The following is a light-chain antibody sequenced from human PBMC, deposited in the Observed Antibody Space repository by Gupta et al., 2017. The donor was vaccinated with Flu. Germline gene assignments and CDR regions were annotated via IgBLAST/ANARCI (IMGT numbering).Light chain of an antibody. CDR1: QLILYSSNSKNS. CDR3: QQYSRSPYT. V-gene: IGKV4-1*01. J-gene: IGKJ2*01. CDR2: WTS. Sequence: LGERHVIHSLSSQLILYSSNSKNSLAWTPLTPGRSPTLLMSWTSTRESGVPDRFSGSGSGPDCRSTSSSMKAEDVAVYDCQQYSRSPYTFGQGTKVEIK.